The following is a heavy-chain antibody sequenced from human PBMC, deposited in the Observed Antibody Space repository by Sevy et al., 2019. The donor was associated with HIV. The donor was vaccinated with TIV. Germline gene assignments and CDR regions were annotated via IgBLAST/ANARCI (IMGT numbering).Heavy chain of an antibody. CDR3: ARPLGHSRGFFEY. CDR1: GYRFSSYW. J-gene: IGHJ4*02. CDR2: IYPGDSDT. Sequence: GESLKISCKGSGYRFSSYWIGWVRQTPEKGLEWMGIIYPGDSDTRYSPSFQGQVTISVDKSISTAYLQWSSLKASDTAMYYCARPLGHSRGFFEYWGQGTLVTVSS. D-gene: IGHD3-22*01. V-gene: IGHV5-51*01.